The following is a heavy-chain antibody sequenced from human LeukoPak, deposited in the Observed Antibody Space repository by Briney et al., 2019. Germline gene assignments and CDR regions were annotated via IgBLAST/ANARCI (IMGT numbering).Heavy chain of an antibody. CDR1: GGTFSSYA. J-gene: IGHJ3*02. CDR2: IIPIFGTA. Sequence: SVKVSCKASGGTFSSYAISWVRQAPGQGLEWMGGIIPIFGTANYAQKFQGRVTITADESTSTAYMELRSLRSDDTAVYYCARARYLTGSRDDAFDIWGQGTVVTVSS. D-gene: IGHD1-26*01. CDR3: ARARYLTGSRDDAFDI. V-gene: IGHV1-69*01.